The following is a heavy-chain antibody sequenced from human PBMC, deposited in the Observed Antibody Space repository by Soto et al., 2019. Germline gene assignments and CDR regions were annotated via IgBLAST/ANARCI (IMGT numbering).Heavy chain of an antibody. D-gene: IGHD3-10*01. CDR2: IYYSGTT. V-gene: IGHV4-59*01. Sequence: SETLSLTCTVSGVSMSTSYWNWIRQPPGKGLEWIGSIYYSGTTKYNPSLQSRVTISVDTSKNQFSLNLTSVTAADTAVYYCARDAGGGYNWFDPWGQGTLVTVSS. CDR3: ARDAGGGYNWFDP. CDR1: GVSMSTSY. J-gene: IGHJ5*02.